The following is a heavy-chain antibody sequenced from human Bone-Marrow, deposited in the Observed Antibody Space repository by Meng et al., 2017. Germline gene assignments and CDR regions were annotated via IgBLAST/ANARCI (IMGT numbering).Heavy chain of an antibody. CDR3: ARVGYDYVWGSYRSWFDP. V-gene: IGHV1-69*05. CDR2: IIPIFGTA. CDR1: GGTFSSYA. D-gene: IGHD3-16*02. J-gene: IGHJ5*02. Sequence: LGQSGAEVKKPGFLVKVSCKASGGTFSSYAISWVRQAPGQGLEWMGGIIPIFGTANYAQKFQGRVTITTDESTSTAYMELSSLRSEDTAVYYCARVGYDYVWGSYRSWFDPWGQGTLVTVSS.